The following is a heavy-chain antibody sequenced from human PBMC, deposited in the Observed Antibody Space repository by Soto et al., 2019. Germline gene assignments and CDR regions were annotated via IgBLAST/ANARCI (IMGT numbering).Heavy chain of an antibody. V-gene: IGHV1-69*06. J-gene: IGHJ4*02. CDR1: GDTFSSYA. CDR2: IIPMLGTP. CDR3: AKEKSRYDRSGYYRPDY. Sequence: QVQLVQSGAEVKKPGSSVKVSCKSSGDTFSSYAISWVRQAPGQGLEWMGGIIPMLGTPSYAQKFQDRVTITSDKFTSTAYMELSGLRSEETAVYYCAKEKSRYDRSGYYRPDYWGQGTLVTVSS. D-gene: IGHD3-22*01.